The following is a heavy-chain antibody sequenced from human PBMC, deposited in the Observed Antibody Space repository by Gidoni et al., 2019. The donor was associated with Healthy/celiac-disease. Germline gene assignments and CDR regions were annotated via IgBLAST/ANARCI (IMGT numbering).Heavy chain of an antibody. D-gene: IGHD1-26*01. CDR1: GFTFSSYW. CDR3: AREGGSYYPFDY. V-gene: IGHV3-74*01. J-gene: IGHJ4*02. CDR2: INSDGSST. Sequence: EVQLVESGGGLVQPGGSLRLSCAASGFTFSSYWMHWVRQAPGKGLVWVSRINSDGSSTSYAASVKGRFTISRDNAKNTLYLQMNSLRAEDTAVYYCAREGGSYYPFDYWGQGTLVTVSS.